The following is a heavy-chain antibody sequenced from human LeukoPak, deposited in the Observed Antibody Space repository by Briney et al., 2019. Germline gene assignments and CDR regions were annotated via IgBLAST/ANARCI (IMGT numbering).Heavy chain of an antibody. D-gene: IGHD6-19*01. CDR1: GFTFNRYA. CDR3: AKDAGIVVDGHLDY. Sequence: GVPLTLSCVASGFTFNRYAMSWVPQSPGKGLEWVSAIGGSGDSTYYSDSVKGRFTISRDNSKNTLYLQMNSLRAEDTDVYYCAKDAGIVVDGHLDYWGQGIMVTVSS. CDR2: IGGSGDST. V-gene: IGHV3-23*01. J-gene: IGHJ4*02.